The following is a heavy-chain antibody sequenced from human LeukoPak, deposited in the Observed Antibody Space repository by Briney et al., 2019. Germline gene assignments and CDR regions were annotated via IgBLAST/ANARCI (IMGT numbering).Heavy chain of an antibody. D-gene: IGHD3-16*02. Sequence: SETLSLTCTVSGGSISSYYWSWIRQPPGKGLGWIGYIYYSGSTNYNPSLKRRVTISVDTSNNTFSLKLSSVTAADTAVYYCARDHTDYVWGSYRSYGMDVWGQGTTVTVSS. CDR1: GGSISSYY. CDR3: ARDHTDYVWGSYRSYGMDV. V-gene: IGHV4-59*01. J-gene: IGHJ6*02. CDR2: IYYSGST.